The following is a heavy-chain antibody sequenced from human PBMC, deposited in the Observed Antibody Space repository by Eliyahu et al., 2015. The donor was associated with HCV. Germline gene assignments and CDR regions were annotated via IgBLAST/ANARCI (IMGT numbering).Heavy chain of an antibody. Sequence: EVQLLESGGGLVQPGGSLRLSCAASGFTFSSYAMSWVRQAPGKGLEWVSTISGSGGIAYYADSVKGRFTISRDNSKNTLVLQMNSLRAEDTAVYYCAKDWSTNLTPPYFDYWGQGTLVTVSS. CDR3: AKDWSTNLTPPYFDY. CDR2: ISGSGGIA. CDR1: GFTFSSYA. V-gene: IGHV3-23*01. D-gene: IGHD2-8*01. J-gene: IGHJ4*02.